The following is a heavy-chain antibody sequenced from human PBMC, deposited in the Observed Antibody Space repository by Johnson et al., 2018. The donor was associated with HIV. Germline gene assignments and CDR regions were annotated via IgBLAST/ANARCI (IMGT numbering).Heavy chain of an antibody. D-gene: IGHD5-24*01. J-gene: IGHJ3*02. CDR2: IRYDGSNK. V-gene: IGHV3-30*02. Sequence: QVQLVESGGGVVQPGGSLILSCAASGFTFSSYGMHWVRQAPGKGLEWVAFIRYDGSNKYYADSVKGRFTISRDNSKNTLYLQMNSLRAEDTALYYCARGQGRWLQLYHAFDIWGQGTMVTVSS. CDR1: GFTFSSYG. CDR3: ARGQGRWLQLYHAFDI.